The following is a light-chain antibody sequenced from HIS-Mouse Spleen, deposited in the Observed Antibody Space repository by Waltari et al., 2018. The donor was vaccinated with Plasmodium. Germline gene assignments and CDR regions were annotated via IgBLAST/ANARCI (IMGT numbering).Light chain of an antibody. CDR3: QQRSNWPIT. V-gene: IGKV3-11*01. CDR1: QSVSSY. J-gene: IGKJ5*01. Sequence: IVLTQSPATPSLSLGVRATLSCRASQSVSSYLAWYQQKPGQAPRLLIYDVSNRATGIPARFSGSGSGTDFTLTISSLEPEDFAVYYCQQRSNWPITFGQGTRLEIK. CDR2: DVS.